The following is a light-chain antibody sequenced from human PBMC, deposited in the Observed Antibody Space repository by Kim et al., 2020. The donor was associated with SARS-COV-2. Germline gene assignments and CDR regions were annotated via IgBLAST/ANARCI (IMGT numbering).Light chain of an antibody. CDR3: NSRDSRE. Sequence: AVSVALGQTVRITCQGDSLRSYYASWYQQKPGQAPVLVIYGKNNRPSGIPDRFSGSSSGNTASLTITGAQAEDEADYYCNSRDSREFGGGTQLTVL. V-gene: IGLV3-19*01. J-gene: IGLJ3*02. CDR2: GKN. CDR1: SLRSYY.